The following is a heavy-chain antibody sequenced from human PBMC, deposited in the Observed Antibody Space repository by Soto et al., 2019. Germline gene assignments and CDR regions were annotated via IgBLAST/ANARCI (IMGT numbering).Heavy chain of an antibody. D-gene: IGHD3-22*01. V-gene: IGHV1-2*04. J-gene: IGHJ4*02. Sequence: ASVKVSCKASGYTFTGYYMHWVRQAPGQGLEWMGWINPNSGGTNYAQKFQGWVTMTRDTSISTAYMELSRLRSDDTAVYYCARTEHYYASSGYYRGFDYWGQGTLVTVSS. CDR1: GYTFTGYY. CDR2: INPNSGGT. CDR3: ARTEHYYASSGYYRGFDY.